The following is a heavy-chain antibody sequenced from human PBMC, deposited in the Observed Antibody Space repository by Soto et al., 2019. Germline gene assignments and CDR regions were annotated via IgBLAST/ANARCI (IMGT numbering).Heavy chain of an antibody. V-gene: IGHV1-3*01. CDR1: GYTFTKYA. Sequence: ASVKVSCKASGYTFTKYAMHWVRQAPGQRLEWMGWINAGDGSIKYSQKFQGRVTITRDTSASTAYMEVSSLRSEDTAVYYCAKGYSSGYYYRLDNWGQ. J-gene: IGHJ4*02. CDR3: AKGYSSGYYYRLDN. CDR2: INAGDGSI. D-gene: IGHD3-22*01.